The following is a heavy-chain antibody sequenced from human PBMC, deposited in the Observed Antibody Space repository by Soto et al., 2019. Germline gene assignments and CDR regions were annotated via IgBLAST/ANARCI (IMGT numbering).Heavy chain of an antibody. D-gene: IGHD4-17*01. V-gene: IGHV4-39*01. J-gene: IGHJ4*02. CDR1: GGSISSSRYY. CDR3: ARLTRYGGNSDY. CDR2: IYYSGST. Sequence: SETLSLTCTVSGGSISSSRYYWGWIRQPPGKGLEWIGSIYYSGSTYYNPSLKSRVTISVDTSKNQFSLKLSSVTAADTAVYYCARLTRYGGNSDYWGQGTLVTVSS.